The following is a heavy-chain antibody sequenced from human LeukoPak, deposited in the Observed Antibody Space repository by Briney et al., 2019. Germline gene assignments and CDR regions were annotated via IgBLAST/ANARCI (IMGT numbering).Heavy chain of an antibody. V-gene: IGHV4-30-4*08. D-gene: IGHD2-2*01. CDR3: ARTDIVVVRGFDY. CDR1: GGSISSGDYY. J-gene: IGHJ4*02. CDR2: IYYSGST. Sequence: PSETLSLTCTVSGGSISSGDYYWSWIRQPPGKGLEWIGYIYYSGSTYYNPSLKSRVTISVDTSTNQFSLKLSSVTAADTAVYYCARTDIVVVRGFDYWGQGTLVTVSS.